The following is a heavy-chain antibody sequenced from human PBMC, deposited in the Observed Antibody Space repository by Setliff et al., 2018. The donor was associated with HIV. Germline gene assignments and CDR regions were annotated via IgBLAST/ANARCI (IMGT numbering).Heavy chain of an antibody. CDR1: GFDFTKYW. J-gene: IGHJ4*02. V-gene: IGHV5-51*01. CDR3: ATLTNFDH. CDR2: VYGGDSDT. D-gene: IGHD7-27*01. Sequence: PGESLKISCKASGFDFTKYWICWVRQMPGKGLEWMGIVYGGDSDTRYNPSFEGQVTMSADRSITTAYLQWSRLKASGTAMYYCATLTNFDHWGQGTLVTVSS.